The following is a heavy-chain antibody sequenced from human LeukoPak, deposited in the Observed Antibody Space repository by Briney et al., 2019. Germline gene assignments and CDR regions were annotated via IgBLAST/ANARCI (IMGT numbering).Heavy chain of an antibody. CDR2: IYPGDSDT. CDR1: GYSFTSYW. D-gene: IGHD2-21*02. J-gene: IGHJ4*02. Sequence: GESLKISCKGSGYSFTSYWIGWVRQMPGKGLEWMGIIYPGDSDTRYSPSFQGQVTISADKSISTAYLQWSSLKASDTAMYYCARRDRAYCGGDCYQIDYWGQGTLVTVSS. V-gene: IGHV5-51*01. CDR3: ARRDRAYCGGDCYQIDY.